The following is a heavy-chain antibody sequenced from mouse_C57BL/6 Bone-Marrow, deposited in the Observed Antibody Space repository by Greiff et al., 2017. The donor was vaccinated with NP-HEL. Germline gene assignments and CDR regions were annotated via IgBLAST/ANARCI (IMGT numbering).Heavy chain of an antibody. D-gene: IGHD2-2*01. CDR1: GYTFTSYW. CDR2: IDPSDSYT. V-gene: IGHV1-69*01. CDR3: ARGRLEVFDY. Sequence: VQLQQPGAELVRPGSSVKLSCKASGYTFTSYWMHWVKQRPGQGLEWIGEIDPSDSYTNYNQKFKGKSTLTVDKSSSTAYMQLSSLTSEDSAVYYCARGRLEVFDYWGQGTTLTVSS. J-gene: IGHJ2*01.